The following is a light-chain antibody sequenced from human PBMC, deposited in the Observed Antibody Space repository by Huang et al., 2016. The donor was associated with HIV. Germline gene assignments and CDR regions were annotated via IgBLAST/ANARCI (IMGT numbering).Light chain of an antibody. J-gene: IGKJ2*01. CDR2: AAS. CDR3: QQTKISPYT. CDR1: QAVSTW. Sequence: DIQVTQAPSFVSASVGDRVSITCRESQAVSTWLAWYQQRPGKTPNLRIHAASSLQSGVPSRCSGTGSGRDFTLTINNLQPEDFATYFCQQTKISPYTFGQGTKLEI. V-gene: IGKV1-12*01.